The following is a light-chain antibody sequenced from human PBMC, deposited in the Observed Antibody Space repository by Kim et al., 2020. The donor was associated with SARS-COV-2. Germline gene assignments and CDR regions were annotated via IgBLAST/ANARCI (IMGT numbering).Light chain of an antibody. CDR1: SSDVDTYYR. CDR2: ELS. CDR3: SSYTTTNTYV. V-gene: IGLV2-18*02. Sequence: GQSLTISCTETSSDVDTYYRVSWYQQPPGTAPKLIIYELSNRPSGVPDRFSGSKSGNTASLTISGLQAEDEADYYCSSYTTTNTYVFGTGTKVTVL. J-gene: IGLJ1*01.